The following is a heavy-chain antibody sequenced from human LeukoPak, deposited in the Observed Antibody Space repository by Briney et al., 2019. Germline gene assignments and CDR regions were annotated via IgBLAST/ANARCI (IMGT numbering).Heavy chain of an antibody. V-gene: IGHV4-34*01. CDR3: ARNDDILTGYVYNWFDP. CDR2: INHSGST. CDR1: GFTFSSYS. Sequence: GSLRLSGAASGFTFSSYSMNWVRQLPGKGLECIGEINHSGSTNYNPSLKSRVTISVDTSKNQFSLKLSSVTAADTAVYYCARNDDILTGYVYNWFDPWGQGTLVTVSS. J-gene: IGHJ5*02. D-gene: IGHD3-9*01.